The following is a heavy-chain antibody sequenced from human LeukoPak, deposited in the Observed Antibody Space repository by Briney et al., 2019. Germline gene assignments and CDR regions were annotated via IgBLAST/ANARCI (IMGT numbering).Heavy chain of an antibody. Sequence: SQTLSLTCAISGDSVSSNSAAWNWIRQSPSRGLEWLGRTYYRSKWYNDYAVSVKSRITINPDTSKNQFSLQLNSVTPEDTAVYYCAKERAPPEYYYDSSGHFDYWGQGTLVTVSS. J-gene: IGHJ4*02. V-gene: IGHV6-1*01. CDR2: TYYRSKWYN. CDR1: GDSVSSNSAA. D-gene: IGHD3-22*01. CDR3: AKERAPPEYYYDSSGHFDY.